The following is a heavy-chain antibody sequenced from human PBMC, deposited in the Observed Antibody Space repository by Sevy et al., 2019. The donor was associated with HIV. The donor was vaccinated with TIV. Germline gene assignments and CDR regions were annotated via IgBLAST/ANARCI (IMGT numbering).Heavy chain of an antibody. CDR3: ARDLRRYYYDTSAYYDY. J-gene: IGHJ4*02. V-gene: IGHV3-11*01. CDR1: GFTFSDYY. CDR2: ITSSGSTI. Sequence: GGSLRLSCAASGFTFSDYYMGWIRQAPGKGLEWVSYITSSGSTIYYADSVRGRFTISRDNAKNSLYLQMNSLKAEDTAVYYCARDLRRYYYDTSAYYDYWGQGTLVTVSS. D-gene: IGHD3-22*01.